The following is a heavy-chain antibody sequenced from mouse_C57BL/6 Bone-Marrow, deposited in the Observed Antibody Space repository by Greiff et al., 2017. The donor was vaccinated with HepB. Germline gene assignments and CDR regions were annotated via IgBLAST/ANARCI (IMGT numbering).Heavy chain of an antibody. CDR1: GYSITSGYY. J-gene: IGHJ3*01. CDR2: ISYDGSN. V-gene: IGHV3-6*01. CDR3: AKERDSSGPFAY. D-gene: IGHD3-2*02. Sequence: ESGPGLVKPSQSLSLTCSVTGYSITSGYYWNWIRQFPGNKLEWMGYISYDGSNNYNPSLKNRISITRDTSKNQFFLKLNSVTTEDTATYYCAKERDSSGPFAYWGQGTLVTVSA.